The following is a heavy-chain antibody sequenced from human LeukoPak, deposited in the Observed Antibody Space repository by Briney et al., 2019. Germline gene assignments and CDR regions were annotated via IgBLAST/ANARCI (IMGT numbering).Heavy chain of an antibody. CDR1: DGSITNYY. Sequence: SETLSLTCAVSDGSITNYYWSWIRQPPGKGLEWIGDIYYSGSTNYNPSLKSRVTISVDTSKNQFSLKLSSVTAADTAVYYCARGLAVAGTHYYYGMDVWGQGTTVTVSS. D-gene: IGHD6-19*01. CDR2: IYYSGST. CDR3: ARGLAVAGTHYYYGMDV. V-gene: IGHV4-59*01. J-gene: IGHJ6*02.